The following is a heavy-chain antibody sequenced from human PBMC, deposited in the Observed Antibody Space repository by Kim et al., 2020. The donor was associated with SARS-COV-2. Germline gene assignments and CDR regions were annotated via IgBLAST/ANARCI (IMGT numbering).Heavy chain of an antibody. CDR2: MNPNSGNT. CDR1: GYTFTSYD. CDR3: ASHSTPSYRSVVPAAMGYYYYYMDV. D-gene: IGHD2-2*01. V-gene: IGHV1-8*01. J-gene: IGHJ6*03. Sequence: ASVKVSCKASGYTFTSYDINWVRQATGQGLEWMGWMNPNSGNTGYAQKFQGRVTMTRNTSISTAYMELSSLRSEDTAVYYCASHSTPSYRSVVPAAMGYYYYYMDVWGKGTTVTVSS.